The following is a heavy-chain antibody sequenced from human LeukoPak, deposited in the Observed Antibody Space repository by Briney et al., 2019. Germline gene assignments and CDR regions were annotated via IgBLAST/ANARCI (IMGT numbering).Heavy chain of an antibody. V-gene: IGHV4-4*07. CDR1: GDSINNFY. D-gene: IGHD3-10*01. Sequence: SETLSLTCTVSGDSINNFYWSWIRQPAGKGLEWIGRVYSSGSTDYNPSLKSRVSMSVDTSKNQFSLKLSSVTAADTAVYYCARDPGIITMVRGVTINFDYLGQGTLVTVSS. CDR2: VYSSGST. J-gene: IGHJ4*02. CDR3: ARDPGIITMVRGVTINFDY.